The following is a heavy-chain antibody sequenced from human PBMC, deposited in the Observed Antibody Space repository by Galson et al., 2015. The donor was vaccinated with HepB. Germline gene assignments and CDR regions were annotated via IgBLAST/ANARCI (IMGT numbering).Heavy chain of an antibody. Sequence: LRLSCVASGFTFSTYAMHWVRQAPGKGLEWVAATSYDGSKKYYADSVKGRFTISRDNSKNTLYVQMNSLRAEDTAVYYCAKVQKRTQWLVTGLDYWGQGTLVTVSS. V-gene: IGHV3-30*18. CDR3: AKVQKRTQWLVTGLDY. CDR1: GFTFSTYA. CDR2: TSYDGSKK. J-gene: IGHJ4*02. D-gene: IGHD6-19*01.